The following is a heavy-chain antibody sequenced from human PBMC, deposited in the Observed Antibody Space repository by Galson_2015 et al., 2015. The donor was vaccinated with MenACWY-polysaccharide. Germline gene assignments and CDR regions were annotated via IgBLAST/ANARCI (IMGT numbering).Heavy chain of an antibody. V-gene: IGHV3-23*01. J-gene: IGHJ4*02. CDR2: ISYNSGST. D-gene: IGHD6-6*01. CDR3: AKVEFSSPFDY. Sequence: SLRLSCAASGFTFSSYAMSWARQAPGKGLEWVSSISYNSGSTYYSDSVKGRFTISRDNSKNTLYLQMNRLRADDTALYYCAKVEFSSPFDYWGQGTLVTVSS. CDR1: GFTFSSYA.